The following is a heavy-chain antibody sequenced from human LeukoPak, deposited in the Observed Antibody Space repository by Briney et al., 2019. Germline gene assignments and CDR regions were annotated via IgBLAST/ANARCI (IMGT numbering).Heavy chain of an antibody. D-gene: IGHD6-19*01. J-gene: IGHJ4*02. Sequence: VASVKVSCKASGYTFINYYIHWVRQAPGQGLEWMASINPNRGGTNYAQKFQERVTVTSDTSITTAYMELSRLRSDGAAVYYCARGGDNSGWYVDYWGQGSLVTVSS. CDR2: INPNRGGT. V-gene: IGHV1-2*02. CDR1: GYTFINYY. CDR3: ARGGDNSGWYVDY.